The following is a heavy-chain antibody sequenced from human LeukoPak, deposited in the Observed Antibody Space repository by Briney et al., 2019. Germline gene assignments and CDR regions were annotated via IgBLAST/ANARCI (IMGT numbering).Heavy chain of an antibody. CDR2: IYYSGST. D-gene: IGHD6-13*01. Sequence: SETLSLTCTVSGGSISSYYWSWIRQPPGKGLEWIGYIYYSGSTNYNPSLKSRVTISVDTSKNQFSLKLSSVTAADTAVYYCARGGVYSSSWSYWGQGTLVTVSS. J-gene: IGHJ4*02. CDR3: ARGGVYSSSWSY. CDR1: GGSISSYY. V-gene: IGHV4-59*01.